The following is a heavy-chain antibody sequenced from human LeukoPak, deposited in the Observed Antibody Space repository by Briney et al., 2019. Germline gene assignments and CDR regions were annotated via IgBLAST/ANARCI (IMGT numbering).Heavy chain of an antibody. CDR3: AKGGVYGYYYGMDV. V-gene: IGHV3-23*01. CDR2: ISGSGGST. Sequence: GGSLRLSCAASGFTFSSYAMSWVRQAPGKGLEWVSAISGSGGSTYYADSVKGRFTISRDNSKNTLYLQMNSLRAEDTAVYYCAKGGVYGYYYGMDVWGQGTTVTVSS. J-gene: IGHJ6*02. D-gene: IGHD2/OR15-2a*01. CDR1: GFTFSSYA.